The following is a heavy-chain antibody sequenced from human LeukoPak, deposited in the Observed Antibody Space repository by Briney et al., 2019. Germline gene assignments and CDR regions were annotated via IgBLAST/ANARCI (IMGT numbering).Heavy chain of an antibody. J-gene: IGHJ4*02. CDR3: ARTPVDTAMDNYFDY. CDR1: GGSISSGGYS. V-gene: IGHV4-30-2*01. Sequence: SETLPLTCAVSGGSISSGGYSWSWIRQPPGRGLEWIGYIYHSGSTYYNPSLKSRVTISVDRSKNQFSLKLSSVTAADTAVYYCARTPVDTAMDNYFDYWGQGTLVTVSS. CDR2: IYHSGST. D-gene: IGHD5-18*01.